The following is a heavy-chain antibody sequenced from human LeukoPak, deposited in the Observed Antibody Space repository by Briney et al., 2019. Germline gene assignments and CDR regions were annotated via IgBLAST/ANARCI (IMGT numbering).Heavy chain of an antibody. CDR1: GGSFSGYY. J-gene: IGHJ4*02. Sequence: PSGTLSLTCAVYGGSFSGYYWSWIRQPPGKGLEWIGSIYYSGSTYYNPSLKSRVTISVDTSKNQFSLKLSSVTAADTAVYYCARLYYGDIDYWGQGTLVTVSS. CDR2: IYYSGST. V-gene: IGHV4-34*01. D-gene: IGHD4-17*01. CDR3: ARLYYGDIDY.